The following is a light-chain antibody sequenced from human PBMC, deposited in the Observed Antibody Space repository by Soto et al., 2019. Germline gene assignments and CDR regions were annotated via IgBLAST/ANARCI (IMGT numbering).Light chain of an antibody. CDR3: SSYTSSSTRV. J-gene: IGLJ1*01. V-gene: IGLV2-14*01. CDR1: SSDVGGYNY. CDR2: DVS. Sequence: QSVLTQPASVSGSPGQSITISCTGTSSDVGGYNYVSWYQQHPGKAPKLMIYDVSNRPSGVSNRFSGSKSGNTASLTISGLPAEDEADYYCSSYTSSSTRVFGTGTKVTV.